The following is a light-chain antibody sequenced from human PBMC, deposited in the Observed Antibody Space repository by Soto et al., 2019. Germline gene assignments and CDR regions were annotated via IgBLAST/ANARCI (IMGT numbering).Light chain of an antibody. CDR2: GSS. CDR3: QQYVSSPPIT. Sequence: EIVLTQSPGTLSLSPGERATLSCRASHSVSSSYLAWYQQKPGQAPRLLIYGSSSRATGIPDRFSGSGSGTDFTLTISRLEPEDFAVYYCQQYVSSPPITFGQGTRLEMK. V-gene: IGKV3-20*01. J-gene: IGKJ5*01. CDR1: HSVSSSY.